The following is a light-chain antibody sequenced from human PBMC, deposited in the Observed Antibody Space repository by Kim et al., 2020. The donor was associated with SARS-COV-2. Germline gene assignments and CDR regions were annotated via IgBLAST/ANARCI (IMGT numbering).Light chain of an antibody. V-gene: IGKV1-39*01. J-gene: IGKJ3*01. CDR2: AAS. CDR1: QSISSY. Sequence: DIQMTQSPSSLSASVGDRVTITCRASQSISSYLNWYQQKPGKAPKLLIYAASSLQSGVPSRFSGSGSGTDFTLAISSLQPEDFATYYCQQSYNTPPSFGPGTKWISN. CDR3: QQSYNTPPS.